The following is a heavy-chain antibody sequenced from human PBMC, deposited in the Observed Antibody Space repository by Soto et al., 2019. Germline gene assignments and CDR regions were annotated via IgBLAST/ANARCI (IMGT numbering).Heavy chain of an antibody. CDR2: IYYSGST. CDR3: ARDDRVGATTRDAEYFQH. CDR1: GGSVSSGSYY. J-gene: IGHJ1*01. D-gene: IGHD1-26*01. V-gene: IGHV4-61*01. Sequence: QVQLQESGPGLVKPSETLSLTCTVSGGSVSSGSYYWSWIRQPPGKELEWIGYIYYSGSTNYNPSLKSRVTISVDTSKNQFSLKLSSVTAADTAVYYCARDDRVGATTRDAEYFQHWGQGTLVTVSS.